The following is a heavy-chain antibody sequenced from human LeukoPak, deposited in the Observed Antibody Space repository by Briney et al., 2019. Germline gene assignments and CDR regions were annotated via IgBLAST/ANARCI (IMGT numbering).Heavy chain of an antibody. V-gene: IGHV1-69*04. CDR1: GGTFSSYA. Sequence: SVKVSCKASGGTFSSYAISWVRQAPGQGLEWMGRIIPILGIANYAQKFQGRVTITAEKSTSTAYMELSSLRSEDTAVYYCAREAVDTAMVVFDYWGQGTLVTVSS. CDR3: AREAVDTAMVVFDY. J-gene: IGHJ4*02. D-gene: IGHD5-18*01. CDR2: IIPILGIA.